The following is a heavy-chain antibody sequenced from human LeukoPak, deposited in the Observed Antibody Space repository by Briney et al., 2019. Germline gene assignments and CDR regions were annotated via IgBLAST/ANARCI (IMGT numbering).Heavy chain of an antibody. J-gene: IGHJ4*02. CDR1: SYIFSNYG. D-gene: IGHD6-13*01. Sequence: ASVKVSCNASSYIFSNYGVSWVRLAPGQRLEWMGWVSAYNGNTNYAQSFQGRVTMTTDTSTSTAYMELRSLRSDDTAVYYCARDPAVAAAGLLDYWGQGTLVTVSS. V-gene: IGHV1-18*01. CDR2: VSAYNGNT. CDR3: ARDPAVAAAGLLDY.